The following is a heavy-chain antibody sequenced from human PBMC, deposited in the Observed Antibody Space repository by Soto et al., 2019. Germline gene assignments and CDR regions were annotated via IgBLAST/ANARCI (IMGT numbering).Heavy chain of an antibody. V-gene: IGHV5-51*01. D-gene: IGHD3-10*02. J-gene: IGHJ5*02. CDR3: TTRLNYVSKPSHWLDP. Sequence: PGESLKLSCKGSEYRFAYQWIGWVRQMPGKGLEWVGIISPDTSRTLYSPSLQGQVTISVDKPISTVYLQWNSLKASDTAMYYCTTRLNYVSKPSHWLDPWGQGTLVTVSS. CDR2: ISPDTSRT. CDR1: EYRFAYQW.